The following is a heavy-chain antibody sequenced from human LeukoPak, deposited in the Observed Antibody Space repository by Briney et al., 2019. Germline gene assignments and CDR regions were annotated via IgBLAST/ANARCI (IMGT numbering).Heavy chain of an antibody. CDR1: GFGFGQYE. J-gene: IGHJ6*02. D-gene: IGHD3-22*01. Sequence: GGSLRLSCAASGFGFGQYEMNWVRQAPGKGLEWIAYISVRAGTIYYGDSAEGRFTISGDDAKNSLYLQMNGLRVEDTANYYCAKDFPHYYEVPHGMDVWGQGTTVTV. CDR3: AKDFPHYYEVPHGMDV. V-gene: IGHV3-48*03. CDR2: ISVRAGTI.